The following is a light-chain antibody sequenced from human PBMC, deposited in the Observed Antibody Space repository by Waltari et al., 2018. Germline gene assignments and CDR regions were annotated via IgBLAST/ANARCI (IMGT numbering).Light chain of an antibody. CDR2: EVT. CDR3: CSYAGSGIVI. Sequence: QSALTQPASVSGSRGQSLTISCTGTSSDVGKYNLVSWYQQHPAKVPKVMIYEVTTRPSGVSNRFSGSKSGNTASLTISGLQAEDEADYYCCSYAGSGIVIFGGGTKLTVL. CDR1: SSDVGKYNL. V-gene: IGLV2-23*02. J-gene: IGLJ2*01.